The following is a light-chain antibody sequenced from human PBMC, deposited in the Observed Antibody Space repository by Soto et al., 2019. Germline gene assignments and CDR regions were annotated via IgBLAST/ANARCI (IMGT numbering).Light chain of an antibody. J-gene: IGKJ2*01. CDR1: QSISTQ. Sequence: EIQMTQSPSTLSASVGDRVTITCRASQSISTQLAWYQQKPGKAPEVLIYDASTLESGVPSRFSGSGSGTNFTLTISSLQPDDFATYYCQQYSSNLYTFGQGTKLEIK. CDR2: DAS. CDR3: QQYSSNLYT. V-gene: IGKV1-5*01.